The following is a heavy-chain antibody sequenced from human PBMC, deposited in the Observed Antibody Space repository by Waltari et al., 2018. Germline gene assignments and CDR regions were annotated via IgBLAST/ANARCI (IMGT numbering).Heavy chain of an antibody. CDR2: IRSNDYTGGT. CDR1: GFTFRNFA. J-gene: IGHJ3*01. V-gene: IGHV3-49*04. Sequence: EVQLVESGGDMVKPGRSLRLSCTGAGFTFRNFALNWVRQAPGKGLEWVGFIRSNDYTGGTSFAASVGGRFTISRDDSKRTAYLQMNALQTDDSATYYCTREDDGNDSGAFDLWGQGTLVTVSS. CDR3: TREDDGNDSGAFDL. D-gene: IGHD5-12*01.